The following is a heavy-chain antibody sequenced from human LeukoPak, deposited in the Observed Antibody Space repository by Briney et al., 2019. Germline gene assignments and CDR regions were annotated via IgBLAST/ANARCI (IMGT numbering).Heavy chain of an antibody. J-gene: IGHJ6*03. V-gene: IGHV1-2*02. Sequence: GASVKVSCKASGYTFTGYYMHWVRQAPGQGLEWMGWINPNSGGTNYAQKFQGRVTMTRDTSISTAYMELSRLRSEDTAVYYCARPDLYYYYMDVWGKGTTVTVSS. CDR3: ARPDLYYYYMDV. CDR2: INPNSGGT. CDR1: GYTFTGYY.